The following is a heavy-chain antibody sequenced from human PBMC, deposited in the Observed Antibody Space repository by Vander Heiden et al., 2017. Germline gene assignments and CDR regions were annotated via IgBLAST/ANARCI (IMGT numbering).Heavy chain of an antibody. Sequence: QVQLVQSGAEMKKPGSSVKVSCQASGGPFSSYAISWVRQAPGHGLEWMGGIIPVFRTADYAQKLQGRVTITADESTRTAYMELSGLTSEDTATYYCASGGDDYGDYCLGYWGQGTLVTVS. CDR1: GGPFSSYA. CDR2: IIPVFRTA. CDR3: ASGGDDYGDYCLGY. V-gene: IGHV1-69*01. D-gene: IGHD4-17*01. J-gene: IGHJ4*02.